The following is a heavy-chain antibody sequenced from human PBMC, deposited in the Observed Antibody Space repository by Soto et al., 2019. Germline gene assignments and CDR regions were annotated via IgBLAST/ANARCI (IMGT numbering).Heavy chain of an antibody. D-gene: IGHD3-22*01. Sequence: QVQLQQWGAGLLKPSETLSLTCAVYGGSFSGYYWSWIRQPPGKGLEWIGEINHSGSTNYNPSLKSRVTISVDTSKNQFSLELSSVTAADTAVYYCARGYYYDSSGYYYGIDYWGQGTLVTVSS. CDR3: ARGYYYDSSGYYYGIDY. CDR1: GGSFSGYY. CDR2: INHSGST. J-gene: IGHJ4*02. V-gene: IGHV4-34*01.